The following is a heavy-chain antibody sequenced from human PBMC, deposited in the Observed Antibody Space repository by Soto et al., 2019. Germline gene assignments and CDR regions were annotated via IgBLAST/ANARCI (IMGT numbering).Heavy chain of an antibody. CDR1: GFTFSSYG. V-gene: IGHV3-23*01. J-gene: IGHJ6*02. Sequence: PGGSLRLSCAASGFTFSSYGMHWVRQAPGKGLEWVSGITGSVSEAHYADSVKGRFTISRDNSKNTVYLQMNSLRAEDTAIYYCAKLRFLEWLVNLDVWGQGTTVTVSS. CDR2: ITGSVSEA. D-gene: IGHD3-3*01. CDR3: AKLRFLEWLVNLDV.